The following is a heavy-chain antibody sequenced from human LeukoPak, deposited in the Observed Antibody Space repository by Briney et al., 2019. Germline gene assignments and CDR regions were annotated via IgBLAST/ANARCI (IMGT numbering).Heavy chain of an antibody. CDR1: GFSLTNAKMG. D-gene: IGHD4-17*01. Sequence: SGPTLVNHTETLTLTCTVSGFSLTNAKMGVSWIRQPPGKALQWLAHVFSNDEKSYSASLRTRLTISRDTSKSQVFLSMTKMDPVDTATYYCARVERPYGDWDWGQGTLVTVSS. J-gene: IGHJ4*02. V-gene: IGHV2-26*01. CDR3: ARVERPYGDWD. CDR2: VFSNDEK.